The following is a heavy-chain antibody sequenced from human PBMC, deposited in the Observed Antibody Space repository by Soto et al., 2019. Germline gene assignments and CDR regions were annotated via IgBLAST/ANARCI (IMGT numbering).Heavy chain of an antibody. J-gene: IGHJ4*02. CDR2: INAGNGNT. CDR3: AREAQYYDFWSGSDY. V-gene: IGHV1-3*01. CDR1: GYTFTSYA. Sequence: ASVKVSCKASGYTFTSYAMHWVRQAPGQRLEWMGWINAGNGNTKYSQKFQGRVTITRDTSASTAYMELSSLRSEDTAVYYCAREAQYYDFWSGSDYWGRGTLVTVSS. D-gene: IGHD3-3*01.